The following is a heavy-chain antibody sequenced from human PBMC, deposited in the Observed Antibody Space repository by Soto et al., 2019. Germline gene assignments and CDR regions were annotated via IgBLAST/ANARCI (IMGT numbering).Heavy chain of an antibody. CDR3: ARYGPIYSSSWYRSQPRIAVAGPGRAPNYYYGMDV. Sequence: ASVKVSCKASGYTFSNYGITWVRQAPGQGLEWMGWISTYNGITSYAQNLQGRVTMTTDKSTTTAHMELNSLRSEDTAVYYCARYGPIYSSSWYRSQPRIAVAGPGRAPNYYYGMDVWGQGTTVTVSS. J-gene: IGHJ6*02. D-gene: IGHD6-13*01. CDR1: GYTFSNYG. V-gene: IGHV1-18*01. CDR2: ISTYNGIT.